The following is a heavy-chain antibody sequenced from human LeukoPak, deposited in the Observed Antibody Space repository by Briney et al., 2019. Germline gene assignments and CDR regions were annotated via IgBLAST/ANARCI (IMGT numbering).Heavy chain of an antibody. CDR1: GGSISIYY. Sequence: SETLSLTCTVSGGSISIYYWSWIRQPAGKGLEWIGRIYTSGSTNYNPSLKSRVTISVDTSKNQFSLKLSSVTAADTAVYYCARQTCYSGRCYNYYHYGMDVWGQGTTVTVSS. CDR3: ARQTCYSGRCYNYYHYGMDV. V-gene: IGHV4-4*07. CDR2: IYTSGST. J-gene: IGHJ6*02. D-gene: IGHD1-26*01.